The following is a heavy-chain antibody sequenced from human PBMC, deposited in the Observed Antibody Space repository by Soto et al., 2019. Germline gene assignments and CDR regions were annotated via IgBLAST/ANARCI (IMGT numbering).Heavy chain of an antibody. Sequence: QVQLVQSGAEVKKPGPSVKVSCKASGYTLTGYYMHWVRQAPGQGLEWMGWINPNSGGTSYAQKFQGWVTIPRNTSISTASMELSRLRSDDTAVYYCARDSGGAIVVVPAAYGMDVWGQGTTVTVSS. CDR3: ARDSGGAIVVVPAAYGMDV. J-gene: IGHJ6*02. D-gene: IGHD2-2*01. CDR2: INPNSGGT. CDR1: GYTLTGYY. V-gene: IGHV1-2*04.